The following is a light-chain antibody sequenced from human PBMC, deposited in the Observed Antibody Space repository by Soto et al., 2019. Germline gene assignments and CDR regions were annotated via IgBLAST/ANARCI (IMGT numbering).Light chain of an antibody. V-gene: IGKV3-11*01. CDR3: QHRTDWPPVCT. J-gene: IGKJ2*02. CDR1: QSVSSY. CDR2: DAS. Sequence: EIVLTQSPATLSLSPGERATLSCRASQSVSSYLAWYQQKPGQAPRLLIYDASHRATGIPARFSGSASGTDFTLTISSLEPEDFAFYYCQHRTDWPPVCTFGQGTKLEIK.